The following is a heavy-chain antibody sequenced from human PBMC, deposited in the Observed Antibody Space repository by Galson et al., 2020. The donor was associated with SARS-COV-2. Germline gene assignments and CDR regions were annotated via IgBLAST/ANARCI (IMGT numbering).Heavy chain of an antibody. D-gene: IGHD3-3*01. V-gene: IGHV3-30*03. CDR3: ARGAPRDHSDWRGYYFGAFDL. Sequence: GGSLRLSCGGSGFTLSLYGMHWVRQAPGQGLEWVAVISSDGRNKFYAESLQGRFTVSRDNSEDTVQLIVSTLRPEDTARYYCARGAPRDHSDWRGYYFGAFDLWGEGTMVIVSS. CDR2: ISSDGRNK. CDR1: GFTLSLYG. J-gene: IGHJ3*01.